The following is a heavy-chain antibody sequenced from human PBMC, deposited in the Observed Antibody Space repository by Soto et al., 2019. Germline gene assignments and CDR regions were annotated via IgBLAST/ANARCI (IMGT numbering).Heavy chain of an antibody. V-gene: IGHV3-23*01. Sequence: EVQLLESGGGLVQPGGSLRLSCAASGFTFSSYAMSWVRQAPGKGLEWVSAISGSGGSTYYADSVKGRFTISSYNSKNTQYQQMNSLRAEDTAVYDCAKEVDYGGNLPYFDYWGQGTLVTVSS. J-gene: IGHJ4*02. CDR3: AKEVDYGGNLPYFDY. CDR2: ISGSGGST. CDR1: GFTFSSYA. D-gene: IGHD2-15*01.